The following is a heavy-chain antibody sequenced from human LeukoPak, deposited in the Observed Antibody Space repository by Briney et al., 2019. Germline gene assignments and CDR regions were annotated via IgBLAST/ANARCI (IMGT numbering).Heavy chain of an antibody. Sequence: GGSLRLSCAASGFTFSSYLMSWVRQAPGKGLEWVSGISGSGGSTYSADSVKGRFTISRDNSKNTLYLQMNSLSAEDTAVYYCAKDSEWIHLWFDYWGQGTLVTVSS. J-gene: IGHJ4*02. V-gene: IGHV3-23*01. CDR3: AKDSEWIHLWFDY. CDR2: ISGSGGST. CDR1: GFTFSSYL. D-gene: IGHD5-18*01.